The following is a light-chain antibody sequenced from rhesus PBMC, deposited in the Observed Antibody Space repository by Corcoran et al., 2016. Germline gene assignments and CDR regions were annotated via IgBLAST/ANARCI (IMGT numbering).Light chain of an antibody. Sequence: DIQMTQSPSSLSASVGDRVTITCRASQGISSYLSWYQVKPGKTPKLLISYASTLQSGVPSRFSGSGSGTDFTLNISNLQPEDFATYYCLQYNSDPYSFGQGTKVEIK. V-gene: IGKV1-43*02. CDR1: QGISSY. CDR3: LQYNSDPYS. CDR2: YAS. J-gene: IGKJ2*01.